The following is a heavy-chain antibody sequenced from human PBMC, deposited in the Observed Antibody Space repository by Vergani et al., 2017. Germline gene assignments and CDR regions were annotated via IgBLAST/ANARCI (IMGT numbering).Heavy chain of an antibody. CDR2: ISGSGGST. V-gene: IGHV3-23*01. CDR3: AKYRYNWNDGGDFDY. J-gene: IGHJ4*02. Sequence: EVQLLESGGGLVQPGGSLRLSCAASGFTFSSYAMSWVRQAPGKGREWVSAISGSGGSTYYADSVKGRFTISRDNSKNTLYLQMNSLRAEDTAVYYCAKYRYNWNDGGDFDYWGQGTLVTVSS. CDR1: GFTFSSYA. D-gene: IGHD1-1*01.